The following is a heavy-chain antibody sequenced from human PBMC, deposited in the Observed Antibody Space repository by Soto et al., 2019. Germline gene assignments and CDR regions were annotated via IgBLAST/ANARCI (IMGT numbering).Heavy chain of an antibody. CDR3: ARSGYYYHSSGYLEDGGFDP. D-gene: IGHD3-22*01. J-gene: IGHJ5*02. V-gene: IGHV3-74*01. Sequence: EVQLVESGGGLVQPGGSLRLSCAASGFTFSSYWMHWVRQAPGKGLVWVSRINSDGRSTSYADSVKGRFTISRDNAKNTLYLQMNSRRAEDTAVYYCARSGYYYHSSGYLEDGGFDPWGQGTLVTVSS. CDR2: INSDGRST. CDR1: GFTFSSYW.